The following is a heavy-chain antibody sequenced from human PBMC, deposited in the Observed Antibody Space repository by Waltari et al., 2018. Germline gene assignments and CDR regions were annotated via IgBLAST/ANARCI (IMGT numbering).Heavy chain of an antibody. J-gene: IGHJ5*02. CDR3: ARLPSGGASHWFDP. V-gene: IGHV4-39*01. D-gene: IGHD2-15*01. Sequence: QLQLQESGPGLVKPLETLSLTCSVSGGSISRQSDYWGWIRQPPGKGLEYIGNIYYNGSTYYNPSLKSRVTISIDTSKNQFSLKLSSVTAADTAVYYCARLPSGGASHWFDPWGQGTLVTVSS. CDR1: GGSISRQSDY. CDR2: IYYNGST.